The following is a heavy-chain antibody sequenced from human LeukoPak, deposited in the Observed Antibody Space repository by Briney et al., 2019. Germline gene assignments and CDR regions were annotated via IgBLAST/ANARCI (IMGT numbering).Heavy chain of an antibody. J-gene: IGHJ4*02. CDR3: ARMSTY. Sequence: ASVEVSCKASGYTFTSYDISWVRQATGQGLEWMGWMNPNSGKAGYAEKFQGRVTMTRNTSISTAYMDLSSLRSEDTAVYYCARMSTYWGQGTLVTVSS. D-gene: IGHD5/OR15-5a*01. CDR2: MNPNSGKA. V-gene: IGHV1-8*01. CDR1: GYTFTSYD.